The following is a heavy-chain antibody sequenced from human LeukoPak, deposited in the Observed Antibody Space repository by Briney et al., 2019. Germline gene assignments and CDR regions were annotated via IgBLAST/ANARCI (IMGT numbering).Heavy chain of an antibody. Sequence: GGSLRLSCAVSGFTFSSYGMHWVRQAPGKGLEWVAVIWYDGSNKYYADSVRGRFTISRDNSKNTLYLLMNSLRAEDSAVYYCARDRTRVCSGGSCYRHYFDYWGQGTLVSVSS. CDR3: ARDRTRVCSGGSCYRHYFDY. J-gene: IGHJ4*02. CDR1: GFTFSSYG. D-gene: IGHD2-15*01. CDR2: IWYDGSNK. V-gene: IGHV3-33*01.